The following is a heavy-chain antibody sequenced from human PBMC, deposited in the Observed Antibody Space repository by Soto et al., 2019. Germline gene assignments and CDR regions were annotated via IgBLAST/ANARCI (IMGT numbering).Heavy chain of an antibody. CDR1: ESTVSRDW. CDR2: INQDGSEK. D-gene: IGHD1-26*01. J-gene: IGHJ5*02. Sequence: EVHLVESGGGLVQTGGSLRLSCAIFESTVSRDWMNWVRQAPGKGLEWVAHINQDGSEKYYVDSVKGRFTISRDNAKKSLYLQMNGLRPADTAMYYCSGAVGDASWGQGTLVTVSS. CDR3: SGAVGDAS. V-gene: IGHV3-7*04.